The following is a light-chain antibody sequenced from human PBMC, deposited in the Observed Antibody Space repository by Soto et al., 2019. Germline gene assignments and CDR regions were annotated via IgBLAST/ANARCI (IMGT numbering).Light chain of an antibody. Sequence: PAERATLSCRASQSISSNLAWYQHKPGQAPRLLIYGASYRATGIPARFSGSGSGTEFTLTISSLQSEDFAVYYCQQYNNWWTFGPGTKVDIK. CDR2: GAS. CDR1: QSISSN. V-gene: IGKV3-15*01. CDR3: QQYNNWWT. J-gene: IGKJ1*01.